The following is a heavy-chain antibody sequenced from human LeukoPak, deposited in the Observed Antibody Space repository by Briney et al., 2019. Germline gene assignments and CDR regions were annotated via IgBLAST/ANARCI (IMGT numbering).Heavy chain of an antibody. Sequence: SETLSLTCAVYGGSFSGYYWSWIRQPPGKGLEWIGEINHSGSTNYNPSLKSRVTISVDTSKNQFSLKLSSVTAGDTAVYYCAKCKDDSSGSSDEAFDIWGQGTMVTVSS. CDR2: INHSGST. CDR1: GGSFSGYY. J-gene: IGHJ3*02. D-gene: IGHD3-22*01. CDR3: AKCKDDSSGSSDEAFDI. V-gene: IGHV4-34*01.